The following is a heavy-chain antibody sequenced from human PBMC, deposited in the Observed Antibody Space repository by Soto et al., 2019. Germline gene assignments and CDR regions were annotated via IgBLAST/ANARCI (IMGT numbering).Heavy chain of an antibody. CDR3: ARGSSNWAYYFDF. J-gene: IGHJ4*02. Sequence: EVHLVESGGGLVQPGGSLRLSCAASGFTFSSYSLNWVRQAPGKGLEWVSYITSSGTTVYYADSVRGRFTISRDNAKISLYLQMNSLRDDVTAVYYCARGSSNWAYYFDFWGQGTLVTVSS. CDR1: GFTFSSYS. D-gene: IGHD6-13*01. V-gene: IGHV3-48*02. CDR2: ITSSGTTV.